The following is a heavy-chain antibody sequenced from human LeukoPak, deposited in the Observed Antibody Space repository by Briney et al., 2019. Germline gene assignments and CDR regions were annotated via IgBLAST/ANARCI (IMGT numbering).Heavy chain of an antibody. CDR3: ARGQTRYYFDY. CDR2: IYSDGST. Sequence: GGSLRLSCSASGFTVSSNYMSWVRQAPGKGLEWVSVIYSDGSTYYADSVKGRFTVSRDNSENTLYLQLNSLRAEDTAVYYCARGQTRYYFDYWGQGTLVTVSS. V-gene: IGHV3-66*01. J-gene: IGHJ4*02. CDR1: GFTVSSNY.